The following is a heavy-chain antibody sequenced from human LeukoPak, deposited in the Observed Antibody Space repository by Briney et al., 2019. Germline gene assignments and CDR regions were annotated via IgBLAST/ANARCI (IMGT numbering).Heavy chain of an antibody. CDR1: GGSISSYY. J-gene: IGHJ4*02. V-gene: IGHV4-59*08. CDR2: IYYSGST. D-gene: IGHD3-3*01. CDR3: ARLSEWERPGGNYFDY. Sequence: PSETLSLTCTVSGGSISSYYWSWIRQPPGKGLGWIGYIYYSGSTNYNPSLKSRVTISVDPPKNQFSLKLSSVTPADPAVYYWARLSEWERPGGNYFDYWGQGTLVTVSS.